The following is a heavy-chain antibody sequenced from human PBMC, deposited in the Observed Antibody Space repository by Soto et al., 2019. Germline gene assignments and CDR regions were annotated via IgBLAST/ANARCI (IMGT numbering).Heavy chain of an antibody. CDR3: AKEGAFSYSFDY. J-gene: IGHJ4*02. V-gene: IGHV3-23*01. Sequence: EVQLLESGGGLVQPGGSLRLSCAASGFTFSSYVMSWVRQAPGKGLEWVSGITGSGGSTYYADSVKGRFTISRDNSKNTLYLQMNSLRAEDTAVYYCAKEGAFSYSFDYWGQGTLVTVSS. CDR2: ITGSGGST. D-gene: IGHD6-6*01. CDR1: GFTFSSYV.